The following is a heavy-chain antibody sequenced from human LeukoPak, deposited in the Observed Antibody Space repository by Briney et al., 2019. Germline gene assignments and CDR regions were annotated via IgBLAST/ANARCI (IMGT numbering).Heavy chain of an antibody. V-gene: IGHV1-69*13. CDR2: IIPIFGTA. CDR1: GGTFSSYA. J-gene: IGHJ4*02. Sequence: GASVKVSCKASGGTFSSYAISWVRQAPGQGLEWMGGIIPIFGTANYAQKFQGRVTITADESTSTAYMELSSLRSEDTAVYYCARDSLYGDYEDYWGQGTLVTVSS. CDR3: ARDSLYGDYEDY. D-gene: IGHD4-17*01.